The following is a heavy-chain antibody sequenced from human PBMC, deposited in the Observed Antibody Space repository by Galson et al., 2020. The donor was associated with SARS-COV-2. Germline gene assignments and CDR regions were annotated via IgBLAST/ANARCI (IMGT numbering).Heavy chain of an antibody. D-gene: IGHD1-1*01. CDR2: IYYSGDT. V-gene: IGHV4-39*07. J-gene: IGHJ4*02. CDR1: GGSISRSSYY. Sequence: SETLSLTCTVSGGSISRSSYYWGWIRPPPGKGLEWIGSIYYSGDTYYNPSLKSRVTVSVDTSKSHFSLRLSSVTAADTAVYYCSASLYSTWNYVDSWGQGTLVTVSS. CDR3: SASLYSTWNYVDS.